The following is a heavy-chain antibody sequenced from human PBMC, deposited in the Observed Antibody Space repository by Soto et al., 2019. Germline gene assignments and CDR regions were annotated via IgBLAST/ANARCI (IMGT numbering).Heavy chain of an antibody. D-gene: IGHD3-3*01. CDR3: ARVDFGTIFGVGPNFDY. V-gene: IGHV1-18*01. CDR2: ISAYNGNT. CDR1: GYTFTSYG. J-gene: IGHJ4*02. Sequence: QVQLVQSGAEVKKPGASVKVSCKASGYTFTSYGISWVRQAPGQGLERMGWISAYNGNTNYAQKRQGRVTMTTDTSTSTAYMELRSLRSDDTAVYYCARVDFGTIFGVGPNFDYWGQGTLVTVSS.